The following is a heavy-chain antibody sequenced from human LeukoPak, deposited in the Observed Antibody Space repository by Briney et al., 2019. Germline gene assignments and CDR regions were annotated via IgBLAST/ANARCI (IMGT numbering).Heavy chain of an antibody. J-gene: IGHJ3*01. CDR3: AKDRSCSGSSCNVGS. CDR1: GFTFSAFG. Sequence: GRSLRLSCAASGFTFSAFGMHWVRQAPGKGLEWWALISSDGSKTYSADSVKGRFTISRDNSKNTLFLQMNGLRAEDTAVYYCAKDRSCSGSSCNVGSWGQGTMVTVSS. CDR2: ISSDGSKT. V-gene: IGHV3-30*18. D-gene: IGHD2-2*01.